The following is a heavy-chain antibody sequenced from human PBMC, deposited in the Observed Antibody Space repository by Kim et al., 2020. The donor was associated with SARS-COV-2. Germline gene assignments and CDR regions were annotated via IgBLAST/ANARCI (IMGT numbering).Heavy chain of an antibody. D-gene: IGHD5-18*01. V-gene: IGHV3-7*01. Sequence: GGSLRLSCAASGFTFRAYWMGWVRQTPGKGLEWVANIKEDGSKKYYVDSVKGRFTISRDNAKDSLSLQMNSLRDEDTAVYSCVRLQHSYGYSDYWGQGTLVTVSS. CDR1: GFTFRAYW. CDR3: VRLQHSYGYSDY. CDR2: IKEDGSKK. J-gene: IGHJ4*02.